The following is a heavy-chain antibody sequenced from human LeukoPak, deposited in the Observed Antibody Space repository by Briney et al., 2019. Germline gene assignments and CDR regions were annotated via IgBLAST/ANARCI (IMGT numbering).Heavy chain of an antibody. Sequence: SVPVSCKASGYTFTNYYISWVRQAPGQGLEWMGWTSTYTGNTNSTQGLRRRVTMTTDTSTNTAYMELRSLRSDDTAVYYCARGGGSGWYIDAYWGQDNRYPVSS. D-gene: IGHD6-19*01. CDR2: TSTYTGNT. CDR1: GYTFTNYY. CDR3: ARGGGSGWYIDAY. J-gene: IGHJ1*01. V-gene: IGHV1-18*04.